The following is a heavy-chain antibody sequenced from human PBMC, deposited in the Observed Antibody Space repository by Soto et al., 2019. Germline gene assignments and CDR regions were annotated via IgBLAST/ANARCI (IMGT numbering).Heavy chain of an antibody. CDR2: TYYRSKWYN. Sequence: SQTLSLTCAISGDSVSSNSAAWNWIRQSPSRGLEWLGRTYYRSKWYNDYAVSVKSRITINPDTSKNQFSLQLNSVTPEDTAVYYCARDAYSSGWYGWYYGMDVWGQGXTVTVPS. D-gene: IGHD6-19*01. J-gene: IGHJ6*02. CDR3: ARDAYSSGWYGWYYGMDV. CDR1: GDSVSSNSAA. V-gene: IGHV6-1*01.